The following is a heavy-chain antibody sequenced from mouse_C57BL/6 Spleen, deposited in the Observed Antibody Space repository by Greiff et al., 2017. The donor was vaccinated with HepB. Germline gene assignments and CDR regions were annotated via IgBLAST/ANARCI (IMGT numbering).Heavy chain of an antibody. V-gene: IGHV1-82*01. CDR1: GYAFSSSW. Sequence: QVQLKESGPELVKPGASVKISCKASGYAFSSSWMNWVKQRPGKGLEWIGRIYPGDGDTNYNGKFKGKATLTADKSSSTAYMQLSSLTSEDSAVYFCARSPYGNFAYWGQGTLVTVSA. CDR2: IYPGDGDT. D-gene: IGHD2-1*01. J-gene: IGHJ3*01. CDR3: ARSPYGNFAY.